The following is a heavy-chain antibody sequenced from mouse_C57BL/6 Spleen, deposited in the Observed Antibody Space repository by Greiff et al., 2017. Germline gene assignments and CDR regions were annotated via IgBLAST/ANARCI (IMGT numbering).Heavy chain of an antibody. Sequence: EVQLVESGGGLVKPGGSLKLSCAASGFTFSDYGMHCVRQAPEKGLEWVAYISSGSSTIYYADTVKGRFTISRDNAKNTLFLQMTSLRSEDTAMYYCARPHYGSSSAWFAYWGQGTLVTVSA. V-gene: IGHV5-17*01. CDR1: GFTFSDYG. CDR2: ISSGSSTI. CDR3: ARPHYGSSSAWFAY. J-gene: IGHJ3*01. D-gene: IGHD1-1*01.